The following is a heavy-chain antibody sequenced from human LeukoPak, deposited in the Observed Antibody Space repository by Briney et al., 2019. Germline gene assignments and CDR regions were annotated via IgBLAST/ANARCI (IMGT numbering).Heavy chain of an antibody. Sequence: GSLRLSCTASGFTFTTYAMSWVRQAPGKGLEWVSSIRGSGGSTYYADSVKGRFTISRDNSKNTVYLQMNSLRVEDTAIYYCARGQEFDDGVFDSWGQGTLVTVSS. CDR3: ARGQEFDDGVFDS. CDR2: IRGSGGST. CDR1: GFTFTTYA. J-gene: IGHJ4*02. D-gene: IGHD1-1*01. V-gene: IGHV3-23*01.